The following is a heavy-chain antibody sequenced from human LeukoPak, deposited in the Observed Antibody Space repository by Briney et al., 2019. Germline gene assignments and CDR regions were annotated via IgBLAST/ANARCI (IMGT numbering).Heavy chain of an antibody. D-gene: IGHD3-10*01. CDR2: IYSGGST. CDR3: ARGPPPKRFGELALLHYYGMDV. J-gene: IGHJ6*02. CDR1: GFTFNRYS. V-gene: IGHV3-66*01. Sequence: GGSLRLSCAASGFTFNRYSMNWVRQAPGKGLEWVSVIYSGGSTYYADSVKGRFTISRDNSKNTLYLQMNSLRAEDTAVYYCARGPPPKRFGELALLHYYGMDVWGQGTTVTVSS.